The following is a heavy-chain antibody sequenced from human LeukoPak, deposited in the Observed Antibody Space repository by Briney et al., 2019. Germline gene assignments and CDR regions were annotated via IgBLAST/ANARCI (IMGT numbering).Heavy chain of an antibody. J-gene: IGHJ4*02. V-gene: IGHV3-21*01. CDR3: ARLVHYDILTGYSGGYFDY. CDR1: GFTFSSYS. Sequence: GGSLRLSCAASGFTFSSYSMNWVRQAPGKGLEWVSSISSSSSYIYYADSVKGRFTISRDNAKNSLYLQMNSLRAEDTAVYYCARLVHYDILTGYSGGYFDYWGQGTLVTVSS. D-gene: IGHD3-9*01. CDR2: ISSSSSYI.